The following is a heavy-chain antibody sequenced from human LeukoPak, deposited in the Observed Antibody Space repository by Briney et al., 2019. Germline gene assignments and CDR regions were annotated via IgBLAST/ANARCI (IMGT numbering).Heavy chain of an antibody. CDR3: ARDDTITAGGKYYYYGMDV. CDR1: GFTFSSYS. V-gene: IGHV3-21*01. CDR2: ISSSSNYI. J-gene: IGHJ6*02. D-gene: IGHD3-16*01. Sequence: PGGSLRLSCADSGFTFSSYSMNWVRQAPGKRLEWVSSISSSSNYIYYADSVKGRFTISRDNAKNSLYLQMNSLRAEDTAVYYCARDDTITAGGKYYYYGMDVWGQGTTVTVSS.